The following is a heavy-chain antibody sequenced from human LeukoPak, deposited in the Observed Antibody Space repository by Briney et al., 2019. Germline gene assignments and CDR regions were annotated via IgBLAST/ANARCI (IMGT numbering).Heavy chain of an antibody. CDR2: IVDTGLST. Sequence: GGSLRLSCAASGFTFSTSGLTFSNYAMSWVRQAPGKGLEWVSGIVDTGLSTYYADPVKGRFTIYRDNSKNTVYLQMNRLRAGDTAIYYCAKPRTGYYDAFDTWGPGTMVTVSS. D-gene: IGHD6-25*01. V-gene: IGHV3-23*01. J-gene: IGHJ3*02. CDR1: GFTFSTSGLTFSNYA. CDR3: AKPRTGYYDAFDT.